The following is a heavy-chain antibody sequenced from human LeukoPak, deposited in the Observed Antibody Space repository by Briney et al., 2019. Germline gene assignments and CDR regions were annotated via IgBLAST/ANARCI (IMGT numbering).Heavy chain of an antibody. D-gene: IGHD3-10*01. V-gene: IGHV4-39*07. Sequence: SETLSLTCTVSGGSISSNSYYWGWIRQPPGKGLEWIGSIYYSGSTYYNPSLKSRVTISVDTSKNQFSLKLSSVTAADTAVYYCARRATRWFGDRARWFDPWGQGTLVTVSS. CDR2: IYYSGST. CDR1: GGSISSNSYY. CDR3: ARRATRWFGDRARWFDP. J-gene: IGHJ5*02.